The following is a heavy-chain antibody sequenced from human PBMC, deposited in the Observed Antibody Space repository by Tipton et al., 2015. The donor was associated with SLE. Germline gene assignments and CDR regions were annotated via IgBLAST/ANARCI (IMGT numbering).Heavy chain of an antibody. J-gene: IGHJ6*03. V-gene: IGHV3-48*03. D-gene: IGHD3-3*01. CDR1: GFTFSSYE. Sequence: SLRLSCAASGFTFSSYEMNWVRQAPGKGLEWVSYISSSGSTIYYADSVKGRFTISRDNAKNSLYLQMNSLRAEDTAVYYCARSSSNYDFWSGSPDPDYMDVWGKGTTVTVSS. CDR3: ARSSSNYDFWSGSPDPDYMDV. CDR2: ISSSGSTI.